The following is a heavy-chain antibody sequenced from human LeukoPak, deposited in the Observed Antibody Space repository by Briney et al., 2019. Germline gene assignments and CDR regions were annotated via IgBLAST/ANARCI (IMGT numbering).Heavy chain of an antibody. D-gene: IGHD4-17*01. J-gene: IGHJ4*02. CDR1: GFTFSSYA. CDR2: ISGSGGST. CDR3: AKSATTPQNDYGDYRDY. Sequence: GGSLRLSCAASGFTFSSYAMSWVRQAPGKGLEWVSGISGSGGSTYSADSVKGRFTISRDNSKNTLYLQMNSLRAEDTAVYYCAKSATTPQNDYGDYRDYWGQGTLVTVSS. V-gene: IGHV3-23*01.